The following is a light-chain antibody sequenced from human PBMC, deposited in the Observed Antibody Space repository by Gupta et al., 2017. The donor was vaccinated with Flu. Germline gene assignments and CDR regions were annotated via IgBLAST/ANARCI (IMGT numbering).Light chain of an antibody. Sequence: DVVMTQSPLSLAVTLGQSASISCRSSQGLVYSDGNTYLHWFQQRPGQSPRRLIYLVTKRDSGVPDRFSGSGSGTDFTLTISRVEAEDVGVYVYMQGAHWPWAFGQGTKLEIK. CDR3: MQGAHWPWA. J-gene: IGKJ1*01. V-gene: IGKV2-30*01. CDR2: LVT. CDR1: QGLVYSDGNTY.